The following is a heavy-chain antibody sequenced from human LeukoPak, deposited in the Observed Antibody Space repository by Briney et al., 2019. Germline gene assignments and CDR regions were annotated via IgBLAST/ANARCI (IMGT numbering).Heavy chain of an antibody. V-gene: IGHV4-4*02. D-gene: IGHD6-19*01. Sequence: PSGTLSLTCAVSGGSISSNNWWSWVRQPPGKGLEWIGEIYHSGSTNYNPSLKSRLTISADKSKNQFSLKLSSVTAADSAVYYFARVAVAGTTDYWGQGTLVTVSS. J-gene: IGHJ4*02. CDR1: GGSISSNNW. CDR3: ARVAVAGTTDY. CDR2: IYHSGST.